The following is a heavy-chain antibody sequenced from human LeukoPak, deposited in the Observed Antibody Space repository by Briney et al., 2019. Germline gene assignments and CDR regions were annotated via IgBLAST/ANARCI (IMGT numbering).Heavy chain of an antibody. Sequence: GGSLRLSCVASGLTIGSRYMNWVRQAPGKGLEWVSALYLAGNTYYADSVKGRFTISRDNSKNTLYLQMNSLRAEDTAVYYCAKVSPGYSDGYYYYGMDVWGQGTTVTVSS. D-gene: IGHD2-21*01. J-gene: IGHJ6*02. CDR2: LYLAGNT. V-gene: IGHV3-53*01. CDR3: AKVSPGYSDGYYYYGMDV. CDR1: GLTIGSRY.